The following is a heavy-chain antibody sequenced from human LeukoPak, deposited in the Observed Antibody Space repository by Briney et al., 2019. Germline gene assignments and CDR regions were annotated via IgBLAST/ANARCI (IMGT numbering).Heavy chain of an antibody. CDR2: IVGSRDNT. J-gene: IGHJ3*01. D-gene: IGHD5-24*01. V-gene: IGHV3-23*01. CDR1: GFSFSSYG. CDR3: AKDIQLST. Sequence: GGSLRLSCAASGFSFSSYGMSWVRQAPGKGLEWVSDIVGSRDNTDYADSVKGRFTISRDNSKNTLSLQMNSLRVEDTAMYFCAKDIQLSTWGLGTMVTVSS.